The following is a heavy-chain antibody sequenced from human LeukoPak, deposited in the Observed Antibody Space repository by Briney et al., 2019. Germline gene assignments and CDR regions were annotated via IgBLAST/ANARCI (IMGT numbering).Heavy chain of an antibody. Sequence: SETLSLTCTVSGCSISSSSYYWGWIRQPPGKGLEWIGSMYYSGSTYYNPSLKSRVNISVDRSKNQFSLKLSSVTAADTAVYYCARDVDQQLARDYYSYYMDVWGKGTTVTVSS. CDR2: MYYSGST. CDR3: ARDVDQQLARDYYSYYMDV. CDR1: GCSISSSSYY. V-gene: IGHV4-39*02. D-gene: IGHD6-13*01. J-gene: IGHJ6*03.